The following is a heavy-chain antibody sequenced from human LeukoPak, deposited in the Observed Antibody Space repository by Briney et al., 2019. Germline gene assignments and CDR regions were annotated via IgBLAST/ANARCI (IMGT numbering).Heavy chain of an antibody. V-gene: IGHV4-59*08. CDR3: ARRSGSGWYIDY. J-gene: IGHJ4*02. Sequence: SETLSLTCTVSGVSISSYYWNWVRQPPGKGLEWIDYIYSSGSSNSDPSLKGRVAISVNTSHNQFSLKLTSVTAADTAVYYCARRSGSGWYIDYWGQGTLVTVSS. CDR1: GVSISSYY. D-gene: IGHD6-19*01. CDR2: IYSSGSS.